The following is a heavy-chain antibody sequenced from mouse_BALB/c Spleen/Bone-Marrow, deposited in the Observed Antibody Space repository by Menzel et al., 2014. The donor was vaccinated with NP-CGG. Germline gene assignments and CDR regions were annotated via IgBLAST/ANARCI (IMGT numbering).Heavy chain of an antibody. CDR3: ARLHYHGYMAY. CDR1: GFDFSRYW. D-gene: IGHD1-2*01. V-gene: IGHV4-1*02. CDR2: INPDSSTI. J-gene: IGHJ4*01. Sequence: EVMLVESGGGLVQPGGSLKLSCAASGFDFSRYWMTWVRQAPGKGLEWIGEINPDSSTINYTPSLKDKFIISRDNAKNTLYLQMSKVRSEDTALYYRARLHYHGYMAYWGQGTSVTVSS.